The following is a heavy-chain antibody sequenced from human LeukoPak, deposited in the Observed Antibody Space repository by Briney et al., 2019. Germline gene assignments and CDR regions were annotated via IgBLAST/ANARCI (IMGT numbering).Heavy chain of an antibody. CDR3: AGGYAFDV. Sequence: SQTLSLTCAISGDSVSNNNYAWNWIRQSPSRGLEWLGRTYYRSQWYNDYARSVMSRISVDPDTSKNQFSLHLSSMTPDDTAIYYCAGGYAFDVWGQGTMVTVSS. J-gene: IGHJ3*01. CDR1: GDSVSNNNYA. CDR2: TYYRSQWYN. V-gene: IGHV6-1*01.